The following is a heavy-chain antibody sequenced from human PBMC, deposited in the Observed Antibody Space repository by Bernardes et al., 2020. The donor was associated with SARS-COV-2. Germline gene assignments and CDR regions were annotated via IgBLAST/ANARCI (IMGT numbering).Heavy chain of an antibody. CDR2: INDSGST. J-gene: IGHJ2*01. CDR3: ARGSAAVVSHFMLLFANWYFDL. Sequence: SETLSLTCAVYSGSFSGYYWSWIRQTPGKGLEWIGEINDSGSTKYNPALKSRVTISVDPSKNQCSLKLNSVTAADTAVYYCARGSAAVVSHFMLLFANWYFDLWGRGTLVTVSS. D-gene: IGHD2-15*01. CDR1: SGSFSGYY. V-gene: IGHV4-34*01.